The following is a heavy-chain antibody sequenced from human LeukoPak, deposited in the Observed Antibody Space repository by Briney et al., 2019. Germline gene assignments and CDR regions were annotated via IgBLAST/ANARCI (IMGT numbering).Heavy chain of an antibody. D-gene: IGHD6-6*01. Sequence: ASVKVSCKVSGYTFTDYYMHWVQQAPGKGLEWMGLVDPEDGETIYAEKFQGRVTITADTSTDTAYMELSSLRSEDTAVYYCATDRSSSPVRSPFDYWGQGTLVTVSP. CDR3: ATDRSSSPVRSPFDY. J-gene: IGHJ4*02. CDR2: VDPEDGET. V-gene: IGHV1-69-2*01. CDR1: GYTFTDYY.